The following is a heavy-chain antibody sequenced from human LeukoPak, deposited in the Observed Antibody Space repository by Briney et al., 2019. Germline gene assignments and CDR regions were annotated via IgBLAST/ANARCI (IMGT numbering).Heavy chain of an antibody. CDR3: ARVPYYYYYQDV. V-gene: IGHV1-2*02. J-gene: IGHJ6*03. CDR2: INPNIGGT. Sequence: ASVNVSCTASVYTFTGYYMHWVRQSPGPGLEGMGWINPNIGGTNYAQKFHGSITMTSATTISTPYMELSRPRSDATAVYYCARVPYYYYYQDVWGKGATVTVSS. CDR1: VYTFTGYY.